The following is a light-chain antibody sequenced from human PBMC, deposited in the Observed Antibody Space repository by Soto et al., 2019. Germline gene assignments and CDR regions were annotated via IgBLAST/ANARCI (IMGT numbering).Light chain of an antibody. Sequence: VVMTQSPLSLPVTLGQPASITCTSSEALVYTDGNTYLNWFHQRPGQSRRRLIYKVSDRDSGVPDRFSGSGSGTDFTLKISRVEAEDVGIYFCMQGTHWPREYTFGQGTKLEI. V-gene: IGKV2-30*01. CDR2: KVS. J-gene: IGKJ2*01. CDR1: EALVYTDGNTY. CDR3: MQGTHWPREYT.